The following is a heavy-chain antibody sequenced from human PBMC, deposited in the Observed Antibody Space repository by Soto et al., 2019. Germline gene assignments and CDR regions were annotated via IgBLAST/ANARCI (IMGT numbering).Heavy chain of an antibody. CDR3: ARALSGYSYGPLDY. CDR2: IYYSGST. V-gene: IGHV4-31*03. D-gene: IGHD5-18*01. Sequence: SETLSLTCTVSGGSISSGGYYWSWIRQHPWQGLEWIGYIYYSGSTYYNPSLKSRVTISVDTSKNQFSLKLSSVTAADTAVYYWARALSGYSYGPLDYWGQGTLVTVSS. CDR1: GGSISSGGYY. J-gene: IGHJ4*02.